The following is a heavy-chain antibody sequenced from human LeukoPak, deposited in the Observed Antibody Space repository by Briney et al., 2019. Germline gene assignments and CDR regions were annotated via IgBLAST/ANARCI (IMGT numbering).Heavy chain of an antibody. J-gene: IGHJ4*02. CDR1: SDSISSYY. CDR3: AREVVAMAGSYFDS. Sequence: SETPSLTSTVSSDSISSYYWTWIRQPPGKGLEWIGYIYYSGSSNYNPSLKSRVTISVDTSKKQFSLKLRSVTAADTAVYFCAREVVAMAGSYFDSWGQGTLVTVSS. V-gene: IGHV4-59*01. D-gene: IGHD6-19*01. CDR2: IYYSGSS.